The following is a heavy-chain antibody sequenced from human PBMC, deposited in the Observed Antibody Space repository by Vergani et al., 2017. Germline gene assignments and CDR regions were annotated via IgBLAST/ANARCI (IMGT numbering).Heavy chain of an antibody. Sequence: EVQLVESGGGLVKPGGSLRLSCAVSGFTFSNAWMSWVRQAPGKGLEWVGRITSNTDGGTTDYAAPVKGRFTISRDDSKDTLYLQMNSLKTEDTAVYYCTTDVSDWYGPYWGQGTLVTVSS. V-gene: IGHV3-15*01. D-gene: IGHD6-19*01. CDR2: ITSNTDGGTT. CDR1: GFTFSNAW. CDR3: TTDVSDWYGPY. J-gene: IGHJ4*02.